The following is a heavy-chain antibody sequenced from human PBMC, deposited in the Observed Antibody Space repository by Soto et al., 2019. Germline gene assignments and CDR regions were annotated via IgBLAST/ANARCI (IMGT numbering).Heavy chain of an antibody. CDR3: ARLYCTGGACPSDY. J-gene: IGHJ4*02. D-gene: IGHD2-8*02. CDR2: ISSGGGTI. Sequence: EVQLVESGGGLVQPGGSLRLSCAASGFTFSTYSMNWVRQAPGRGLEWVSYISSGGGTIYYADSVKGRFTISRDNAKNSLYLQINSLRAEDTAEYYCARLYCTGGACPSDYWGQGTLVTVSS. CDR1: GFTFSTYS. V-gene: IGHV3-48*01.